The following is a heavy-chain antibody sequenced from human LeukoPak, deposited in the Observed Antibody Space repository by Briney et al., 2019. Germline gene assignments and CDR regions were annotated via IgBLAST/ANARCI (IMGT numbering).Heavy chain of an antibody. D-gene: IGHD1-26*01. CDR3: VREGEIVGPAGD. CDR1: GFTVSSNY. V-gene: IGHV3-53*01. J-gene: IGHJ4*02. Sequence: GGSLRLSCAASGFTVSSNYMSWVRQAPGKGPEWVSVIYSSGSTYYADSVKGRFTISRDNAKNSLYLQMNSLRAEDTAIYYCVREGEIVGPAGDWGQGTLVTVSS. CDR2: IYSSGST.